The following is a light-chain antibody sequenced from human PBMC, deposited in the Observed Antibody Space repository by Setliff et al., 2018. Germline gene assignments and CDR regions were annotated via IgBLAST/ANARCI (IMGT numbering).Light chain of an antibody. V-gene: IGLV2-14*01. CDR1: SSDVGDYNY. Sequence: QSALAQPASVSGSPGQSITISCTGTSSDVGDYNYVSWYQQHPGKAPKLMIYEVSNRHSGVSNRFAGSKSGNTAYLTIYGLQAEDEADYYCTSYTSTARVFGTGTKVNV. CDR2: EVS. J-gene: IGLJ1*01. CDR3: TSYTSTARV.